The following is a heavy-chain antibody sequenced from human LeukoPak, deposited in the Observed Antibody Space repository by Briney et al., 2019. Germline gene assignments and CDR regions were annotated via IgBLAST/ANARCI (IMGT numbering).Heavy chain of an antibody. V-gene: IGHV3-30*02. CDR1: GFTFSNYG. CDR3: AKGSDYDIDY. CDR2: IRYDGTNK. Sequence: PGGSLRLSCAASGFTFSNYGMHWVRQAPGKGLEWVAFIRYDGTNKYYADSVKGRFTISRDNSKNSLYLRMNSLRAEDTAVYYCAKGSDYDIDYWGQGTLVTVS. J-gene: IGHJ4*02. D-gene: IGHD4-17*01.